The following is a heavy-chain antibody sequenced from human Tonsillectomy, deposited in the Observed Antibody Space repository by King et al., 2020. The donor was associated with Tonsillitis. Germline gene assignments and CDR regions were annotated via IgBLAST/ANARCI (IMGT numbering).Heavy chain of an antibody. J-gene: IGHJ4*02. D-gene: IGHD3-10*01. CDR1: GGSINSGGNY. Sequence: VQLQESGPALVKPSQTLSLTCTVSGGSINSGGNYWSWIRQRPGEGLEWIGYIFYSGSTYYSPSLQRRVTISVDTSKRQFSLKLSSVTAADTAVYYCARENMMVRGVGFDYWGQGTLVTVSS. V-gene: IGHV4-31*03. CDR3: ARENMMVRGVGFDY. CDR2: IFYSGST.